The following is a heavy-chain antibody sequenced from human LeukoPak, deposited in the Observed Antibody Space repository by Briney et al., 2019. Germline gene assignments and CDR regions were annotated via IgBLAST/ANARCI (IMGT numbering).Heavy chain of an antibody. D-gene: IGHD6-13*01. J-gene: IGHJ3*02. V-gene: IGHV4-34*01. CDR1: GGSFSGYY. CDR3: ARTSSWSDAFDI. Sequence: SETLSLTCAVYGGSFSGYYWSWIRQPPGKGLEWIGEINHSGSTNYNPSLKSRVTISVDTSKNQFSLKLSSVTAADTAVYYCARTSSWSDAFDIWGQGTMVTVSS. CDR2: INHSGST.